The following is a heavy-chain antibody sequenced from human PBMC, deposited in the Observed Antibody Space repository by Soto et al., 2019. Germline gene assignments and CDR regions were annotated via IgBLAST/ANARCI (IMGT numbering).Heavy chain of an antibody. CDR1: GGSISNYY. J-gene: IGHJ5*02. CDR2: ISYTGST. D-gene: IGHD6-6*01. Sequence: QVQLQESGPGLVKPSETLSLGCTVSGGSISNYYWNWIRQPPGKPLEWIGYISYTGSTNYNPSLKGRVAILIDPSNNQFSLKLSSVTAADTAVYYCAKGGTYSSLLIRDRFDPWGQGALVTVSS. CDR3: AKGGTYSSLLIRDRFDP. V-gene: IGHV4-59*01.